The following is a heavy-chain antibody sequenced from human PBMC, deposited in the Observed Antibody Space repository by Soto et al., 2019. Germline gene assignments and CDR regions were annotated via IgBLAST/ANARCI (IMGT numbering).Heavy chain of an antibody. J-gene: IGHJ6*02. V-gene: IGHV3-33*01. CDR3: ARSPRAPEKGVYGMDV. CDR1: VFTFSSYG. Sequence: PVGSLRLSCASSVFTFSSYGMHCVRHSPGKWLEWVAVIWYDGSNKYYADSVKGRFTISRDNSKNTLYLQMNSLRAEDTAVYYCARSPRAPEKGVYGMDVWGQATTVTVSS. CDR2: IWYDGSNK. D-gene: IGHD3-16*01.